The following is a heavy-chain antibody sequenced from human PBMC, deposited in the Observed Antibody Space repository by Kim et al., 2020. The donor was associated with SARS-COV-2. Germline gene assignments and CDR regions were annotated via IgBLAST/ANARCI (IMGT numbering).Heavy chain of an antibody. V-gene: IGHV3-30*01. D-gene: IGHD4-17*01. Sequence: SYEDSVTGRLTISRDNSKNTLYLQMTSLGAEDTAVYYCARDHGDYGFDYWGQGTLVTVSS. J-gene: IGHJ4*02. CDR3: ARDHGDYGFDY.